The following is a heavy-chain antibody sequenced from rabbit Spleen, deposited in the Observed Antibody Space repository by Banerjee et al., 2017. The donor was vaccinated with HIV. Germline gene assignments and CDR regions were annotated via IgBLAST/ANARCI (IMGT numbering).Heavy chain of an antibody. J-gene: IGHJ4*01. Sequence: QEQLVESGGGLVQPGGSLTLSCKASGFSFGDRDVMCWVRQAPGKGLEWIACINASTGKPVYATWASGRFTISRTSSTTVTLRMTSLTAADRATYFCARDLVGVIGWNFYLWGPGTLVTVS. CDR3: ARDLVGVIGWNFYL. CDR1: GFSFGDRDV. D-gene: IGHD1-1*01. CDR2: INASTGKP. V-gene: IGHV1S45*01.